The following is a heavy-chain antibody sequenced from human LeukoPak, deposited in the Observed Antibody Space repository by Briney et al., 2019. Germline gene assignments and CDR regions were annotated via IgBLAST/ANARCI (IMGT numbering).Heavy chain of an antibody. D-gene: IGHD2-15*01. CDR2: IIPIFGTA. Sequence: SVNVSCKASGGTFSSYAISWVRQAPGQGLEWMGGIIPIFGTASYAQKFQGRVTITTDESTSTAYMELSSLRSEDTAVYYCAREFLPHQPPLPVGHYMDVWGKGTTVTVSS. CDR3: AREFLPHQPPLPVGHYMDV. V-gene: IGHV1-69*05. J-gene: IGHJ6*03. CDR1: GGTFSSYA.